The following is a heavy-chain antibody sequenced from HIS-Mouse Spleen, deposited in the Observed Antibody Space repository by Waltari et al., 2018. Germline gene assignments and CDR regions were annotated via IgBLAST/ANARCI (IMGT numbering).Heavy chain of an antibody. CDR2: IWYDGSNK. Sequence: QVQLVESGGGVVQPGRSLRLSCAASGFTFSSYGMHWVRQAPGKGLEWVAVIWYDGSNKYYADTVQGRFNISRDNSKNTLYLQMNSLRAEDTAVYYCAKVGHSSSWYYFDYWGQGTLVTVSS. CDR3: AKVGHSSSWYYFDY. V-gene: IGHV3-33*06. J-gene: IGHJ4*02. D-gene: IGHD6-13*01. CDR1: GFTFSSYG.